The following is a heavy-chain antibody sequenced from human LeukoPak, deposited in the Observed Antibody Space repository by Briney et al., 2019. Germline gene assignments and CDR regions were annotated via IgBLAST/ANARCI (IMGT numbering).Heavy chain of an antibody. CDR3: ARDPYVSNFDY. CDR2: IKEDGSET. Sequence: GGSLRLSCAASGFTFSNYWMSWVRQAPGKGPEWMGNIKEDGSETYYVDSVKGRFTISRDNAQNSLYLHMHSLRVEDMAVYYCARDPYVSNFDYWGQGTLVTVSS. D-gene: IGHD3-10*02. V-gene: IGHV3-7*03. CDR1: GFTFSNYW. J-gene: IGHJ4*02.